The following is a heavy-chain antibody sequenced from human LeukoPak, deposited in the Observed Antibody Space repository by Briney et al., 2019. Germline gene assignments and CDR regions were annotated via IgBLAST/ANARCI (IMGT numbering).Heavy chain of an antibody. CDR1: GFTFGSYS. J-gene: IGHJ4*02. D-gene: IGHD3-22*01. Sequence: GGSLRLSCAASGFTFGSYSMNWVRQAPGKGLEWVSSISSSSSYIYYADSVKGRFTISRDNAKNSLYLQMNSLRAEDTAVYYCARSRYYDSSGYYSGDDYWGQGTLVTVSS. V-gene: IGHV3-21*01. CDR3: ARSRYYDSSGYYSGDDY. CDR2: ISSSSSYI.